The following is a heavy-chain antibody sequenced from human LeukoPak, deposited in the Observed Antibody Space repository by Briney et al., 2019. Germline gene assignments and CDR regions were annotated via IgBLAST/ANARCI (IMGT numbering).Heavy chain of an antibody. CDR3: ASLLYGYSYGPFHH. Sequence: GGSLRLSCAASGLSFSTYDMTWVRPAPRKGLEWVSYIGSSTRTLYYAQSLKGRFIISREHAKNSLYLQMCSLRAEDTAIYYCASLLYGYSYGPFHHWGQGTLVTVSS. V-gene: IGHV3-48*03. J-gene: IGHJ4*02. CDR1: GLSFSTYD. D-gene: IGHD5-18*01. CDR2: IGSSTRTL.